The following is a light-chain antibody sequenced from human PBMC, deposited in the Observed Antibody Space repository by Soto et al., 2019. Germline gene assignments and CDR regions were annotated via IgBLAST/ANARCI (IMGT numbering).Light chain of an antibody. CDR1: SGDVGSYNL. V-gene: IGLV2-23*01. CDR3: CSYAPISTWG. CDR2: EAY. Sequence: QSALTQPASVSGSPGQSITISCTGTSGDVGSYNLVSWYQQHPGKAPKLMISEAYKRPSGVSNRFSGSKSGNTASLTISGLQADDEDDYYCCSYAPISTWGFGGGTQLTVL. J-gene: IGLJ3*02.